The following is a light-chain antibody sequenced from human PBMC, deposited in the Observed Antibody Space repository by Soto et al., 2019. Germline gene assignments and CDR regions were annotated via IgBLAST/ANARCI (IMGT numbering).Light chain of an antibody. Sequence: QSALTQPPSASGSPGQSVTISCTETSSDVGGYNYVSWYQQYPGRAPKLMLYEVTKRPAGLPAPFSGSKSGNSASLTVSGLQAEDEADYYCSSYAASNNFYFVFGGGTKLTVL. V-gene: IGLV2-8*01. J-gene: IGLJ3*02. CDR3: SSYAASNNFYFV. CDR1: SSDVGGYNY. CDR2: EVT.